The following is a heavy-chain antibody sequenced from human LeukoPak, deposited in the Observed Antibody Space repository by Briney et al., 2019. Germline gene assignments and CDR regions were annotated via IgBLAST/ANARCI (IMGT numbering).Heavy chain of an antibody. CDR1: GFSISSYE. V-gene: IGHV3-23*01. Sequence: GGSLRLSCAASGFSISSYEMSWVRQAPGKGLEWVSAISGSGGSTYYADSVKGRFTISRDNAKNSLYMQMNSLRAEDTAVYYCARDEYAVPGGDYWGQGTLVTVSS. D-gene: IGHD3-16*01. J-gene: IGHJ4*02. CDR3: ARDEYAVPGGDY. CDR2: ISGSGGST.